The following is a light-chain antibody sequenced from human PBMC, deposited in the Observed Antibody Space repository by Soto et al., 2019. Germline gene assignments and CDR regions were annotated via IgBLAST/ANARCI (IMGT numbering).Light chain of an antibody. CDR3: QQTYSRHPWT. V-gene: IGKV3-15*01. Sequence: EIVMTQSPATLSVSPGETVTVSCRASQDITNHLAWYHQKPGQSPQLLIYAASSLQSGVPSRFSGSGSGTVFTLTINTLQPEDFATYYCQQTYSRHPWTFGQGTKVEI. CDR1: QDITNH. CDR2: AAS. J-gene: IGKJ1*01.